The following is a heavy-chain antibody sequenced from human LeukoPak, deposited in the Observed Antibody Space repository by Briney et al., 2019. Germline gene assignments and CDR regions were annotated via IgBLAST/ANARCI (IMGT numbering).Heavy chain of an antibody. J-gene: IGHJ4*02. Sequence: ASVTVSCKASGYTFTGYYMHWVRQAPGQGLEWMGWINPNSGGTNYAQKFQGRVTMTRDTSISTAYMELSRLRSDDTAVYYCATSVVTPTSPLDYWGQGTLVTVSS. CDR2: INPNSGGT. CDR3: ATSVVTPTSPLDY. V-gene: IGHV1-2*02. D-gene: IGHD4-23*01. CDR1: GYTFTGYY.